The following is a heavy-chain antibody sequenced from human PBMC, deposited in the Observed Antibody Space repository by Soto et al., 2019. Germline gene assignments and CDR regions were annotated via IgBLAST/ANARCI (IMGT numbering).Heavy chain of an antibody. CDR1: GFGFIHYW. CDR2: ISPDGRTT. D-gene: IGHD3-10*01. V-gene: IGHV3-74*01. J-gene: IGHJ4*02. Sequence: GGSLRLSCAASGFGFIHYWIHWCRQAPGKGLVWVSRISPDGRTTTYADSVKGRFTISRDNAKSTLYLQMNSLTVEDGAVYYCADSWLPTSYWGPGTLVTVSS. CDR3: ADSWLPTSY.